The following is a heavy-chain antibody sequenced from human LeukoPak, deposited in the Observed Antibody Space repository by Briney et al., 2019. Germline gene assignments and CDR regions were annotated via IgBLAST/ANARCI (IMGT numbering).Heavy chain of an antibody. CDR2: MCGSAGCT. J-gene: IGHJ5*02. V-gene: IGHV3-23*01. CDR1: GFTFEIYA. CDR3: VRDRPNYHESNGHYYNRDGDH. D-gene: IGHD3-10*02. Sequence: GGSLRLSCAASGFTFEIYAMSWVHLAPGKGLQWVASMCGSAGCTFYADSVKGRFTISRDNSKNTLYLQMNGLRAEDTAIYYCVRDRPNYHESNGHYYNRDGDHWGQGTLVTVSS.